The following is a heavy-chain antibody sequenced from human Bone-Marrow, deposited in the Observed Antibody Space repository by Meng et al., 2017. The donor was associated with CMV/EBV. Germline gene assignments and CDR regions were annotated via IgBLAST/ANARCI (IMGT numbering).Heavy chain of an antibody. CDR3: ARGRHFRDYYDSSGYYYVDY. V-gene: IGHV4-39*06. Sequence: SETLSLTCTVSGGSVSSGSYYWSWIRQPPGKGLEWIGEINHSGSTNYNPSLKSRVTISVDTSKNQFTLKLSSVTAADTAVYYCARGRHFRDYYDSSGYYYVDYWGQGTLVTVSS. CDR1: GGSVSSGSYY. D-gene: IGHD3-22*01. J-gene: IGHJ4*02. CDR2: INHSGST.